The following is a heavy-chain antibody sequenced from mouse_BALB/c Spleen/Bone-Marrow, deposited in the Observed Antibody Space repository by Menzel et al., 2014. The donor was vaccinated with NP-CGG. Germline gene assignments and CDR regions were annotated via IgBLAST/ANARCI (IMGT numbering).Heavy chain of an antibody. V-gene: IGHV1-20*02. CDR3: ASSFITTAYYFDY. CDR2: INPYNGDT. D-gene: IGHD1-2*01. Sequence: EVKLVESGPELVKPGASVKISCKASGYSFXGYFMDWVMQSHGKSLEWIGRINPYNGDTFYNQKFKGKATLTVDKSSSTAHMELRSLASEDSAVYYCASSFITTAYYFDYWGQGTTLTVSS. CDR1: GYSFXGYF. J-gene: IGHJ2*01.